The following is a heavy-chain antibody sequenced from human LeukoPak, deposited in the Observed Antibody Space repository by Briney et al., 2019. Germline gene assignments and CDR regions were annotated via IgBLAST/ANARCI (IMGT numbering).Heavy chain of an antibody. Sequence: ASAWLSCKASGYTFTGYYIHWVRQAPGQGLEWMGWINPHSGGTNYAQKFQGRVTMTRDTSISTAYMEQSRLRSDDTAVYYCAREGGGWAFDIWGQGTIVTVSS. V-gene: IGHV1-2*02. CDR2: INPHSGGT. CDR3: AREGGGWAFDI. CDR1: GYTFTGYY. D-gene: IGHD3-16*01. J-gene: IGHJ3*02.